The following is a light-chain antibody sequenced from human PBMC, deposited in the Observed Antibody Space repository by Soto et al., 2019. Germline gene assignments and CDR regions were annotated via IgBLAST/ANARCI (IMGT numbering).Light chain of an antibody. V-gene: IGKV3-20*01. CDR1: QSVDSST. J-gene: IGKJ4*01. CDR3: QHFDDSLT. Sequence: EVVLTQSPGTLSLSPGERATLSCRASQSVDSSTLAWYQQKPGQAPRLLISGASKRATGTPDRFSGSGSGPDFTLTISRLEREDFAVYYCQHFDDSLTFGGGTKVEIK. CDR2: GAS.